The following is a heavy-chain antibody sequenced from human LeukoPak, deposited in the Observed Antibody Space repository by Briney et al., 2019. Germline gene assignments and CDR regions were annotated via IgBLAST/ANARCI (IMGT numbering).Heavy chain of an antibody. CDR3: ARAAYNWN. V-gene: IGHV3-11*01. CDR1: GFPLRDCH. D-gene: IGHD1-1*01. J-gene: IGHJ4*02. Sequence: GGSLRLSCAASGFPLRDCHMSWIRQAPGKGLEWVSYISTSGSSRYYADSVRGRFTISRDNTKNSIYLQMNNLRAEDSALYYCARAAYNWNWGQGTLVTVS. CDR2: ISTSGSSR.